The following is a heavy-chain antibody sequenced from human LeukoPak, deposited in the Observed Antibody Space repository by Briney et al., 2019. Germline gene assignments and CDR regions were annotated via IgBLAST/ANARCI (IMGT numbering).Heavy chain of an antibody. D-gene: IGHD3-22*01. CDR2: IYYSGST. J-gene: IGHJ6*03. V-gene: IGHV4-59*01. CDR3: VRSSEGRYYYDSSGYSYYYYYMDV. CDR1: GGSISSYY. Sequence: PSETLSLTCTVSGGSISSYYWSWIRQPPGKGLEWIGYIYYSGSTYYNPSLRSRVTISVDTSKNQFSLKLSSVTAADTAVYYCVRSSEGRYYYDSSGYSYYYYYMDVWGKGTTVTISS.